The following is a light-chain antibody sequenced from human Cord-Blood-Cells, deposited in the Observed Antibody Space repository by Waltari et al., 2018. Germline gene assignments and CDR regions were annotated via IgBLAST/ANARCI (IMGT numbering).Light chain of an antibody. CDR3: AAWDDSLSGWV. Sequence: QSVLTQPPSASGTPGQRVTISCSGSSSNIGSNYVYWYQQLPGPAPKLLIYRNNQRPSGVPDLFSGSKSGTSASLAISGLRSEDEADYYCAAWDDSLSGWVFGGGTKLTVL. V-gene: IGLV1-47*01. J-gene: IGLJ3*02. CDR2: RNN. CDR1: SSNIGSNY.